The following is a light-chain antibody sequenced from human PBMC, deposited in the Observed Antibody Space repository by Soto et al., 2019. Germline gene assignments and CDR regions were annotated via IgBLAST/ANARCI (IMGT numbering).Light chain of an antibody. J-gene: IGKJ3*01. V-gene: IGKV3-20*01. CDR2: GAS. CDR1: ERIYINS. Sequence: EIVLTQSPGTLSLSPGESATLSCKASERIYINSFAWYYQKPGQPPRLLIYGASTRATGIPDRFSGSGSGTDFVLSIDRLEVEDSGIYYCQQYGASPFTFGPGTRVDIK. CDR3: QQYGASPFT.